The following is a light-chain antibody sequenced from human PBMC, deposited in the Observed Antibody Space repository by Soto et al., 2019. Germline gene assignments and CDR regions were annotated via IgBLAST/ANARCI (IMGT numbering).Light chain of an antibody. V-gene: IGKV3-20*01. Sequence: EIVLTQSPGTLSLSPGERATLSCRASQRVTNNYLAWYQQRPGQAPSLLIYDASSRATGTSDRFSGSGSGTDFTLTISRLEPEDFAVYFCQQYGSSRTFGQGTKVDIK. CDR2: DAS. CDR1: QRVTNNY. J-gene: IGKJ1*01. CDR3: QQYGSSRT.